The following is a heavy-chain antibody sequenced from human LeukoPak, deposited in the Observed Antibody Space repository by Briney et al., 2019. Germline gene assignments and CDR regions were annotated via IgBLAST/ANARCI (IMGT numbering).Heavy chain of an antibody. J-gene: IGHJ4*02. D-gene: IGHD3-10*01. CDR3: VRDSDHAPDY. CDR2: INVYNGHT. Sequence: ASVKVSCKPSGYIFTNYGVSWVRQAPGQGLEWMGWINVYNGHTIYAQEFQGRVTLTTGTSTSTAHMDLRSLRSDDTAVYYCVRDSDHAPDYWGQGTLITVSS. V-gene: IGHV1-18*01. CDR1: GYIFTNYG.